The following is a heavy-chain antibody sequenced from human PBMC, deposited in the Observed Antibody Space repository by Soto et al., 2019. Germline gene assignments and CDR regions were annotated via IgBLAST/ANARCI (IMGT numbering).Heavy chain of an antibody. D-gene: IGHD3-22*01. CDR3: TRHLYYSDSSGPLG. J-gene: IGHJ4*02. CDR1: GFTFSGSA. CDR2: IRSKANSYAT. V-gene: IGHV3-73*01. Sequence: PGGSLRLSCAASGFTFSGSAMHWVRQASGKGLEWVGRIRSKANSYATAYAASVKGRFTISRDDSKNTAYLQMNSLKTEDTAVYYCTRHLYYSDSSGPLGWGQGILVTVSS.